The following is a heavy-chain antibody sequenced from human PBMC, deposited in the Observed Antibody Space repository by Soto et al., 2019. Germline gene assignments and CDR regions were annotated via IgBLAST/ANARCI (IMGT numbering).Heavy chain of an antibody. CDR1: GSSISSSSYY. CDR2: FYYSGRT. D-gene: IGHD6-13*01. Sequence: SETLSLTCTVSGSSISSSSYYWGWIHKPPGKWLQWIGCFYYSGRTYYNPSLKRRVTISVDTCKNHFSQTLSSLTAADTALYYCARHRQQQDAFEICQQVTMVTVAS. V-gene: IGHV4-39*01. J-gene: IGHJ3*02. CDR3: ARHRQQQDAFEI.